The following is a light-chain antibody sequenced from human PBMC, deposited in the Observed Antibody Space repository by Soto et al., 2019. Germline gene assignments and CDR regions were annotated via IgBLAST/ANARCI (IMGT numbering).Light chain of an antibody. Sequence: EIVLTQSPGPLSLSPGARATLSCRASQSVSSTYLAWYQHKPGQAPRLLIYGASIRATGLPDRFSGSGSGTDFTLTISRLEPEDFAVYYCQQYYSSPGTFGQGTKVEIK. V-gene: IGKV3-20*01. J-gene: IGKJ1*01. CDR3: QQYYSSPGT. CDR1: QSVSSTY. CDR2: GAS.